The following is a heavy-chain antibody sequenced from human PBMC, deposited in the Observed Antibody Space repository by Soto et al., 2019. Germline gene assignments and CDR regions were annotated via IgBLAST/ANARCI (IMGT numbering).Heavy chain of an antibody. CDR1: EFTFSSNA. Sequence: EVQLLESGGGLVQPGGSLRLSCAASEFTFSSNAMHWVLQAPGKGLEWVSGITGSGSTIFYADSVKGRFTISRDNFKNTLSLHMSSLRAEDTAIYYCAKDFTAYLSSWFHLWGQGTLVTVSS. CDR3: AKDFTAYLSSWFHL. D-gene: IGHD6-13*01. J-gene: IGHJ5*02. CDR2: ITGSGSTI. V-gene: IGHV3-23*01.